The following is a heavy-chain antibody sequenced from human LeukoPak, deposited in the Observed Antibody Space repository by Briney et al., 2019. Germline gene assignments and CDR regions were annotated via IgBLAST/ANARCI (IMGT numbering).Heavy chain of an antibody. CDR2: INSDGSRT. V-gene: IGHV3-74*01. CDR1: GFTFSDYW. J-gene: IGHJ4*02. Sequence: GGSLRLSCAAPGFTFSDYWMHWVRQAPGKGLVWVSRINSDGSRTGYADSVKGRFTISRDNAKNTLYLQMNSLRAEDTAVYYCARDYLRDSSGYYYGWGQGTLVTVSS. D-gene: IGHD3-22*01. CDR3: ARDYLRDSSGYYYG.